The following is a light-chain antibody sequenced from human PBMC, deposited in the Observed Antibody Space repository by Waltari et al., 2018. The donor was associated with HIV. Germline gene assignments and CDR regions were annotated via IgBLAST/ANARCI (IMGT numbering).Light chain of an antibody. V-gene: IGLV1-40*01. CDR3: QSYDSSLSTWV. J-gene: IGLJ3*02. CDR1: SSNIGANYD. CDR2: GND. Sequence: QSVLTQPPSVSGAPGQRVTISCTGSSSNIGANYDVHWYQHVPGTAPRVLIHGNDNRPAGVPDRFSASRSGTFASLAIAGLHSEDEADYYCQSYDSSLSTWVFGGGTTVTV.